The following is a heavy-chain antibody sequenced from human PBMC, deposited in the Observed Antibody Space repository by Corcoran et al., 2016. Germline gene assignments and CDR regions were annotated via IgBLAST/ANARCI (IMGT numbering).Heavy chain of an antibody. CDR3: ARLTGDGLFRLVTRHGIDV. V-gene: IGHV3-74*01. Sequence: EVQLVESGGGLVQPGGSLRLSCAASGFTFSSYWMHWVRQAPGKGLVWVSRINSDGSSTSYADSVKGRFTISRDTAKNTLYLQMNSLRAEDTAVCYCARLTGDGLFRLVTRHGIDVGGQGTTVTVSS. CDR1: GFTFSSYW. CDR2: INSDGSST. D-gene: IGHD2-21*01. J-gene: IGHJ6*02.